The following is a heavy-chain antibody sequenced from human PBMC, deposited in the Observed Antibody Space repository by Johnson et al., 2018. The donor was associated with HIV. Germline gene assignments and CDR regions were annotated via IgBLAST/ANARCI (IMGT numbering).Heavy chain of an antibody. CDR3: AKDDNLGVWYSDAFDV. Sequence: QVQLVESGGGVVQPGRSLRLSCAASGFTFSSYAMHWVRQAPGKGLEWVAVISYDGSNKYYADSVTGRFTMSRDNSKNTLYLHMKSLRPEDTSIYYCAKDDNLGVWYSDAFDVWGQGTVVTVSS. V-gene: IGHV3-30*04. CDR2: ISYDGSNK. D-gene: IGHD6-19*01. CDR1: GFTFSSYA. J-gene: IGHJ3*01.